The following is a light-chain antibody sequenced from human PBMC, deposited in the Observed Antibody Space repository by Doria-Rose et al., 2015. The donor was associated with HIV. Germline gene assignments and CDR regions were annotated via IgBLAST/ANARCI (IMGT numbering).Light chain of an antibody. CDR2: GAS. Sequence: LTQSPGTLSLSPGERATLSFRASQSVSSSYLAWYQQKPGQAPRLLIYGASNRATGIPDRFSGSGSGTDFTLTISRLEPEDFAVYFCQQYGSSPQNTFGQGTKVEIK. V-gene: IGKV3-20*01. CDR1: QSVSSSY. J-gene: IGKJ2*01. CDR3: QQYGSSPQNT.